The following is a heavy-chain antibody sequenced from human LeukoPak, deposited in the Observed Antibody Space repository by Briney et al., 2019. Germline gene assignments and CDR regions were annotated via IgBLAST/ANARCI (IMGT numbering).Heavy chain of an antibody. CDR2: INPSGGSV. J-gene: IGHJ3*02. CDR3: ARGTFYSERQPGAFDI. D-gene: IGHD2-15*01. V-gene: IGHV1-46*01. Sequence: ASVKVSCKASGDTFINYYMHWVRQAPGQELEWMGIINPSGGSVSYAQKFQGRVTMTTDTSTSTAYMELRSLRSDDTAVYYCARGTFYSERQPGAFDIWGQGTMVTVSS. CDR1: GDTFINYY.